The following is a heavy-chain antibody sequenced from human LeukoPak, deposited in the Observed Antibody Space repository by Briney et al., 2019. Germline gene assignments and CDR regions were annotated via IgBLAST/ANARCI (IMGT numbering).Heavy chain of an antibody. Sequence: GGSLRLSCAASGFTFSSHGMNWVRQAPGKGLEWVSGISPRGDITYYADSVKGRFTVSRDNFKNTLYLEVISLTAEDTAIYYCAKDDAWLQFGEWSQGTLVTVSS. CDR3: AKDDAWLQFGE. J-gene: IGHJ4*02. CDR1: GFTFSSHG. D-gene: IGHD3-10*01. V-gene: IGHV3-23*01. CDR2: ISPRGDIT.